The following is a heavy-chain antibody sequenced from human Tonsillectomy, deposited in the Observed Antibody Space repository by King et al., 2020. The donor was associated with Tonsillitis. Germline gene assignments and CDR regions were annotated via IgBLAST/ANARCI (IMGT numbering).Heavy chain of an antibody. CDR1: GGTFSRNA. D-gene: IGHD1-26*01. Sequence: QLVQSGAEVKKPGSSVKVSCKASGGTFSRNAISWVRQAPGQGLEWMGGIIPMFGTTNYAPKFQGSVTMTADESTSTAYMELRSLRSEDTAVYYCAREADSGSEGDGFDSWGQGTLVTVSS. J-gene: IGHJ3*02. V-gene: IGHV1-69*12. CDR3: AREADSGSEGDGFDS. CDR2: IIPMFGTT.